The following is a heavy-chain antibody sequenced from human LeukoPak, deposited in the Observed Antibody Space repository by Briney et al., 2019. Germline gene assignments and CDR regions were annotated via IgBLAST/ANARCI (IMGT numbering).Heavy chain of an antibody. D-gene: IGHD5-18*01. CDR3: ARVRAAMVTRRYYYYGMDV. CDR1: GFTFSTFW. V-gene: IGHV3-74*01. Sequence: QTGGSLRLSCAASGFTFSTFWMHWVRQAPGKGLVWVSRINSDGSSTSYADSVKGRFTISRDNAKNTLYLQMNSLRAEDTAVYYCARVRAAMVTRRYYYYGMDVWGQGTTVTVSS. J-gene: IGHJ6*02. CDR2: INSDGSST.